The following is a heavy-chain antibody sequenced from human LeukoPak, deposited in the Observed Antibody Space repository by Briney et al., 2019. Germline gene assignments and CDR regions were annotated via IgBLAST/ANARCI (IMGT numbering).Heavy chain of an antibody. CDR3: ARDGQDYGDYFWYFDY. Sequence: GGSLRLSCVASGFIFSSYGMYWVRQAPGKGLEWVAVISYDGSNKYYVDSVKGRFTISRDNSKNTLYLQMNSLRAEDTAVYYCARDGQDYGDYFWYFDYWGQGTLVTVSS. CDR2: ISYDGSNK. CDR1: GFIFSSYG. J-gene: IGHJ4*02. V-gene: IGHV3-30*03. D-gene: IGHD4-17*01.